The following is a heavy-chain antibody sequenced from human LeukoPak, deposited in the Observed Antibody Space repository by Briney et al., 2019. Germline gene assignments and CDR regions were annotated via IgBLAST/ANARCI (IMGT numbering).Heavy chain of an antibody. Sequence: GGSLRLSCAASGFTVSTNCMTWARQAPGKGLEWVSTIYSGGTTYYADSVMGRFTISRHNSRNTLYLQMNSLRAEDTSVHYCARVDTVMAYYFDLWGQGSLVTVSS. CDR3: ARVDTVMAYYFDL. V-gene: IGHV3-53*04. J-gene: IGHJ4*02. D-gene: IGHD5-18*01. CDR1: GFTVSTNC. CDR2: IYSGGTT.